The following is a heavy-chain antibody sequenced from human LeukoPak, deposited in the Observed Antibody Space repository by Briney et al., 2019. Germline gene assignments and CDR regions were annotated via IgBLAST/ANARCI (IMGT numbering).Heavy chain of an antibody. CDR3: ARDGQYAFDI. Sequence: GGSLRLSCTASGFTFGDYAMSWFRQAPGKGLEWVSSISSSSSYIYYADSVKGRFTISRDNAKNSLYLQMNSLRAEDTAVYYCARDGQYAFDIWGQGTMVTVSS. CDR1: GFTFGDYA. CDR2: ISSSSSYI. V-gene: IGHV3-21*01. J-gene: IGHJ3*02.